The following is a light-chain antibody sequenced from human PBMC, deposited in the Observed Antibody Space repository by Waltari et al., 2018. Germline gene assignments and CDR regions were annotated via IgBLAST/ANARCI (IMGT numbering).Light chain of an antibody. J-gene: IGKJ1*01. CDR1: QIVGRT. CDR3: QKYGTRPAT. Sequence: EIVLTQSPASLSLSPGDRATLSCMASQIVGRTLAWYQQRPGPAPRLLIYDASSRATGIPDRFSGSGSGTDFSLTISRLEPEDFAVYYCQKYGTRPATFGQGTKVEVK. V-gene: IGKV3-20*01. CDR2: DAS.